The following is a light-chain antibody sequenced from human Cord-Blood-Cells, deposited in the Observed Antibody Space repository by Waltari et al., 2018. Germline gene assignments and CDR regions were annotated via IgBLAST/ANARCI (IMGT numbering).Light chain of an antibody. CDR3: MQALQTPYT. J-gene: IGKJ2*01. V-gene: IGKV2-28*01. CDR1: QSLLHSNGYNY. CDR2: LGS. Sequence: DIVMTQSPLSLPVTPGDPASISCRSSQSLLHSNGYNYLDWYLQKPGQSPHLLIYLGSNRASGVPDRFSGSGSGTDFTLKISRVEAEDVGVYYCMQALQTPYTFGQGTKLEIK.